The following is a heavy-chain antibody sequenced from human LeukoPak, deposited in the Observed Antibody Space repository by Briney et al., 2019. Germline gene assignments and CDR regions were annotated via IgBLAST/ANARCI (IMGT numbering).Heavy chain of an antibody. Sequence: SETLSLTCTVSGGSISSGGYYWSWIRQHPGKGLEWIGYIYYSGSTYYNPSLKSRVTISVDTSKNQFSLKLSSVTAADTAVYHCARGGFAAAGTVDYWGQGTLVTVSS. CDR1: GGSISSGGYY. CDR3: ARGGFAAAGTVDY. V-gene: IGHV4-31*03. J-gene: IGHJ4*02. D-gene: IGHD6-13*01. CDR2: IYYSGST.